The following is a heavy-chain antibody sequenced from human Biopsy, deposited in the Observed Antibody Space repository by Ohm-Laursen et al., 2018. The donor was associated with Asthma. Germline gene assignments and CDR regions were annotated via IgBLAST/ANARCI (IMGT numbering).Heavy chain of an antibody. V-gene: IGHV3-30*18. D-gene: IGHD1-26*01. CDR2: ISFDGSNK. J-gene: IGHJ4*02. CDR1: GFTFSHYN. Sequence: SRRLSCAASGFTFSHYNMNWVRQAPGKGLDWVAVISFDGSNKNYTDSVKGRFTISRDNSRNTLHLQMNSLRAEDTAVCYCAKDVFPGWELRRGPDYWGQGTLVTVSS. CDR3: AKDVFPGWELRRGPDY.